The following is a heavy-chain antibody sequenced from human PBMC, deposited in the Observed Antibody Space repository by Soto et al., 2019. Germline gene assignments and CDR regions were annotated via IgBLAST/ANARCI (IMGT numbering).Heavy chain of an antibody. CDR3: ARQAYHYDTYSFGY. Sequence: GESLKISCKASGYTFTSYWIGWVRQMPGKGLEWMGIIYPSNSEARFSPSFQGQVTLSADKSIFTAYLQWSSLKASDTAIYYCARQAYHYDTYSFGYWGQGTLVTVSS. V-gene: IGHV5-51*01. J-gene: IGHJ4*02. CDR2: IYPSNSEA. CDR1: GYTFTSYW. D-gene: IGHD3-22*01.